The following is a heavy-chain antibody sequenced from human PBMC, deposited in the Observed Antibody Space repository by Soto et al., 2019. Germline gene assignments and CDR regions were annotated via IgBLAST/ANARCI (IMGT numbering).Heavy chain of an antibody. V-gene: IGHV1-69*13. D-gene: IGHD6-19*01. J-gene: IGHJ5*02. CDR1: GGILSHYA. Sequence: GASVKVSCKASGGILSHYAVSWVRQAPGQGLEWMGGTIPISGTTDYAHEFKGRVTFTADESTNTAYMELSSLRSDDTAVYYCGTGDSSDTGYHWGPGTPVTVSS. CDR3: GTGDSSDTGYH. CDR2: TIPISGTT.